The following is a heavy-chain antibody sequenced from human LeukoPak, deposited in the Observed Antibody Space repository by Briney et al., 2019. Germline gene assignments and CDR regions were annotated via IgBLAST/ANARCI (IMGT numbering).Heavy chain of an antibody. CDR3: ARDLMTTVTTDAFDI. CDR2: ISAYNGNT. Sequence: AASVKVSCKASGYTFTGYYMHWVRQAPGQGLEWMGWISAYNGNTNYAQKLQGRVTMTTDTSTSTAYMELRSLRSDDTAVYYCARDLMTTVTTDAFDIWGQGTMVTVSS. D-gene: IGHD4-17*01. J-gene: IGHJ3*02. V-gene: IGHV1-18*04. CDR1: GYTFTGYY.